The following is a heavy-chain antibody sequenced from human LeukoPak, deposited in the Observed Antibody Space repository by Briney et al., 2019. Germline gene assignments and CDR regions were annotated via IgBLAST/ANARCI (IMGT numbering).Heavy chain of an antibody. J-gene: IGHJ4*02. CDR1: GGTFSSYA. D-gene: IGHD5-18*01. CDR3: ARGGHKAAMVTGNY. V-gene: IGHV1-69*13. Sequence: ASVKVSCKASGGTFSSYAISWVRQAPGQGLEWMGGIIPIFGTANYAQKFQGRVTITADESTSTAYMELSSLRSEDTAVYYCARGGHKAAMVTGNYWGQGTLVTVSS. CDR2: IIPIFGTA.